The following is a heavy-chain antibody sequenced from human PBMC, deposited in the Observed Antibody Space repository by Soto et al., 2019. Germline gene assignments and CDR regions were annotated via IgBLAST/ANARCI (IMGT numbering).Heavy chain of an antibody. CDR3: VRPDSSGYYVY. J-gene: IGHJ4*02. CDR1: GYTFTDYW. Sequence: HGESLKISCKGSGYTFTDYWIGWVRQMPGRGLEWMAIIYPADSDTRYSPSFQGQVTISADESSSTAYLQWSRLKASDTAMYYCVRPDSSGYYVYWGQGTLVTVSS. D-gene: IGHD3-22*01. CDR2: IYPADSDT. V-gene: IGHV5-51*01.